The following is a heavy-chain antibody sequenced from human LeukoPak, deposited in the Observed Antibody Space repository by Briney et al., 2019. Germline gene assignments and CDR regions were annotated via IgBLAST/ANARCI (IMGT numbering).Heavy chain of an antibody. CDR1: GFTFTKFW. D-gene: IGHD2-15*01. Sequence: GGSLRLSCEASGFTFTKFWMSWVRQAPGKGLEWVANIQEDGKKENYVDSVRGRFTISRDNAKNSIYLQMNSLRVEDTAVYYCAKPQSHIVVVVAAITPEYWGQGTVVTVSS. CDR3: AKPQSHIVVVVAAITPEY. V-gene: IGHV3-7*01. CDR2: IQEDGKKE. J-gene: IGHJ4*02.